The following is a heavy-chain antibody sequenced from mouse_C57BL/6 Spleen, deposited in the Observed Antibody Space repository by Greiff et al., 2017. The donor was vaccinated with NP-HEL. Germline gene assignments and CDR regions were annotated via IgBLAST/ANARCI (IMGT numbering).Heavy chain of an antibody. V-gene: IGHV5-12*01. D-gene: IGHD2-3*01. J-gene: IGHJ4*01. Sequence: EVKLVESGGGLVQPGGSLKLSCAASGFTFSDYYMYWVRQTPEKRLEWVAYISNGGGSTYYPDTVKGRFTISRDNAKNTLYLQMSRLKSEDTAMYYCARRTDGYLLLYAMDYWGQGTSVTVSS. CDR1: GFTFSDYY. CDR2: ISNGGGST. CDR3: ARRTDGYLLLYAMDY.